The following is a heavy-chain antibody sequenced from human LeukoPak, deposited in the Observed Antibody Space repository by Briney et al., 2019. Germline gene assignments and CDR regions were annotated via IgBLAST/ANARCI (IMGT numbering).Heavy chain of an antibody. CDR3: ARGSSYGGCDY. CDR2: MNPNRGNT. Sequence: ASVKVSCKASGYTFTSYDINWVRQATGQGLEWMGWMNPNRGNTGYAQKFQGRVTMTRNTSISTAYMELSSLRAVDTAVYYCARGSSYGGCDYWGQGTLVTVSS. J-gene: IGHJ4*02. V-gene: IGHV1-8*01. CDR1: GYTFTSYD. D-gene: IGHD4-23*01.